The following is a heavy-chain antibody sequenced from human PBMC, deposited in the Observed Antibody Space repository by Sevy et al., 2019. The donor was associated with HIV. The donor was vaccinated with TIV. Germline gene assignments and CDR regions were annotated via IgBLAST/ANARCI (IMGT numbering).Heavy chain of an antibody. J-gene: IGHJ3*02. V-gene: IGHV3-23*01. CDR2: ISGSGGST. CDR3: AGTGHNDFWSGYFDAFDI. CDR1: GFTFSSYA. Sequence: GGSLRLSCAASGFTFSSYAMSWVRQAPGKGLEWVSAISGSGGSTYYADSVKGRFTISRDNSKNTLYLQMNSLRAEDTAVYYCAGTGHNDFWSGYFDAFDIWGQGTIVTVSS. D-gene: IGHD3-3*01.